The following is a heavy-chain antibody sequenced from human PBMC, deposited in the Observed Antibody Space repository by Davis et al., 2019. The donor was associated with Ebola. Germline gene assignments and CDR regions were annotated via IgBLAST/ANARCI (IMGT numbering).Heavy chain of an antibody. D-gene: IGHD6-19*01. V-gene: IGHV3-23*01. CDR3: AIANRGPVADTGDY. J-gene: IGHJ4*02. CDR2: ISGSGGTT. Sequence: GGSLRLSCADSVITFSSYAMTWVRQAPGKGLEWVSAISGSGGTTYYAGSVKGRFTVSRDNSKKTMYLQMNSLRAEDTAVYYCAIANRGPVADTGDYWGQGTLVTVSS. CDR1: VITFSSYA.